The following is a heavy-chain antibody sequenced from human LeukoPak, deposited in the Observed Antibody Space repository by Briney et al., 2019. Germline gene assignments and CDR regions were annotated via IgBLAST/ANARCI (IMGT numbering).Heavy chain of an antibody. J-gene: IGHJ4*02. CDR1: GGSISSYY. Sequence: SETLSLTCTVSGGSISSYYWNWIRQPPGKGLEWIGYIYYSGSTNYNPSLKSRVTTSVDTSKNQFSLKLSSVTAADTAVYYCARERLGYYDRSGPDYWGQGTLVTVSS. CDR3: ARERLGYYDRSGPDY. V-gene: IGHV4-59*01. D-gene: IGHD3-22*01. CDR2: IYYSGST.